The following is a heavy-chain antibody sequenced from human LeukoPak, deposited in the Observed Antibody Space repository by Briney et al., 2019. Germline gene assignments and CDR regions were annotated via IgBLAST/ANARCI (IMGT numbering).Heavy chain of an antibody. J-gene: IGHJ4*02. Sequence: PGGSLRLSCAASGFTFRSYSMNWVRQAPGEGLEWVSSISSSSSYIYYADSEKGRFTISRDNAKNSLYLQMNSLRAEDTAVYYCASYYYDSSGYERRDLAFALWGQGTLVTVSS. CDR1: GFTFRSYS. V-gene: IGHV3-21*01. D-gene: IGHD3-22*01. CDR3: ASYYYDSSGYERRDLAFAL. CDR2: ISSSSSYI.